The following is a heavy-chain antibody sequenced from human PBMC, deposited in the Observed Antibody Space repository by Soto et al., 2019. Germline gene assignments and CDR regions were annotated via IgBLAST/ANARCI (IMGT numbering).Heavy chain of an antibody. V-gene: IGHV4-34*01. CDR3: ARGYCSGGSCYSASPGGWFDP. Sequence: SETLSLTCAIYGGSFSGYYWSWIRQPPGKGLEWIGEINHSGSTNYNPSLKSRVTISVDTSKNQFSLKLSSVTAADTAVYYCARGYCSGGSCYSASPGGWFDPWGQGTLVTVSS. J-gene: IGHJ5*02. CDR2: INHSGST. D-gene: IGHD2-15*01. CDR1: GGSFSGYY.